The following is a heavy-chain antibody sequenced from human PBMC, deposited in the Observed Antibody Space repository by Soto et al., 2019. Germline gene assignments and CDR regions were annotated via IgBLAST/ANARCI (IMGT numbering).Heavy chain of an antibody. D-gene: IGHD3-22*01. CDR2: INHSGST. J-gene: IGHJ4*02. Sequence: TSETLSLTCAVYGGSFSGYYWIWIRQPPGKGLEWIGEINHSGSTNYNPSLKSRVTISVDTSKNQFSLKLSSVTAADTAVYYCARGLSSGYYHNDYWVQGTLVTVSS. V-gene: IGHV4-34*01. CDR1: GGSFSGYY. CDR3: ARGLSSGYYHNDY.